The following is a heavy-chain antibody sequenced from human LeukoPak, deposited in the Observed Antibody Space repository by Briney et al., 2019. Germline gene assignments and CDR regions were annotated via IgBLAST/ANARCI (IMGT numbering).Heavy chain of an antibody. D-gene: IGHD1-14*01. Sequence: PGGSLRLSCAASAFTFSSYAMSWVRQAPGKGLEWVSAISGSGGETYYADSVKGRFTISRDNSRNTLYLQMNSLRAGDTAIYYCAKETARPAGVFDYWGQGTLVTVSS. CDR2: ISGSGGET. V-gene: IGHV3-23*01. CDR1: AFTFSSYA. CDR3: AKETARPAGVFDY. J-gene: IGHJ4*02.